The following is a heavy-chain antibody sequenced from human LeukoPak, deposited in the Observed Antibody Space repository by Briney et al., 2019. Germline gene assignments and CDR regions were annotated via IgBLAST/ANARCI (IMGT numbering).Heavy chain of an antibody. D-gene: IGHD6-6*01. V-gene: IGHV1-18*01. CDR3: AGGGHSSSSSNQDY. J-gene: IGHJ4*02. Sequence: GASVKVSCKASGYTFTSYGISWVRQAPGQGLEWMGWISAYNGNTNYAQKLQGRVTMTRDTSISTAYMELSRLRSDDTAVYYCAGGGHSSSSSNQDYWGQGTLVTVSS. CDR1: GYTFTSYG. CDR2: ISAYNGNT.